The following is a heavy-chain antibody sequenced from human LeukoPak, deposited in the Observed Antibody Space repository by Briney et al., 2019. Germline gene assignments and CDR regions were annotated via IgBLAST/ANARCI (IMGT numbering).Heavy chain of an antibody. V-gene: IGHV4-61*02. CDR1: GGSIGSVNNY. D-gene: IGHD5-18*01. Sequence: SETLSLTCAVSGGSIGSVNNYWIWIRQPAGKGLEYIGRIYTSGSTNYNPSLKSRVTISLDRSKNQFSLELTSVTAADTAVYYRARAWRFTYGRFDYWGRGTLVTVSS. CDR3: ARAWRFTYGRFDY. J-gene: IGHJ4*02. CDR2: IYTSGST.